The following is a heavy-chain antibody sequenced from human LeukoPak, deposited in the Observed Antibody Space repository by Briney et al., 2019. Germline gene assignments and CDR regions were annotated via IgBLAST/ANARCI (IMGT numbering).Heavy chain of an antibody. CDR2: INHSGST. D-gene: IGHD2-15*01. CDR1: GVSFSGYY. CDR3: ARAGVVVVAATRYFDY. V-gene: IGHV4-34*01. J-gene: IGHJ4*02. Sequence: PSETLSLTCAVYGVSFSGYYWSWIRQPPGKGLEWRGEINHSGSTNYNPSLKSRVTISVDTSKSQFSLKLSSVTAAETAVYYCARAGVVVVAATRYFDYWGQGTLVTVSS.